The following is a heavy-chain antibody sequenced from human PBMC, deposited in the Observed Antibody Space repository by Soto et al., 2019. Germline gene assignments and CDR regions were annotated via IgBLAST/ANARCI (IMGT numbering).Heavy chain of an antibody. CDR1: GGTFSSYA. V-gene: IGHV1-69*01. J-gene: IGHJ6*02. Sequence: QVQLVQSGAEVKKPGSSVKVSCKASGGTFSSYAISWVRQAPGQGLEWMGGIIPIFGTANYAQKFQGRVTITADESTSTAYKELSSLRSEDTAVYYCARESTTGSMVRGVAFIYYYYYGMDVWGQGTTVTVSS. D-gene: IGHD3-10*01. CDR3: ARESTTGSMVRGVAFIYYYYYGMDV. CDR2: IIPIFGTA.